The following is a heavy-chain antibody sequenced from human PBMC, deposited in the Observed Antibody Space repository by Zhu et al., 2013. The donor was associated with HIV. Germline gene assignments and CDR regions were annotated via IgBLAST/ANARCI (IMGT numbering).Heavy chain of an antibody. D-gene: IGHD1-26*01. CDR3: ARGPAGSYGEYFQH. J-gene: IGHJ1*01. V-gene: IGHV1-69*01. CDR1: GGTFSTYA. CDR2: IIPIFGPA. Sequence: QVQLVQSGAEVKKPGSSVKVSCKASGGTFSTYAITWVRQAPGQGLEWMGGIIPIFGPANYAQKFQGRVTITADDSTSTAYMELSSLRSEDTAVYYCARGPAGSYGEYFQHWGXGTPWSPSPQ.